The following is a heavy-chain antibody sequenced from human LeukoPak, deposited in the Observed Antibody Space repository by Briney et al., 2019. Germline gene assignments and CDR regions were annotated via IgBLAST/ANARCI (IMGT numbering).Heavy chain of an antibody. CDR1: GFSFGDYN. Sequence: GGSLRLSCSASGFSFGDYNMIWFRQAPGKGLEWVSFIGRSNKIDYADSVKGRITISRDNAKASLYLQMNSLRAEGTAVYFCERGHSAYDFRVYWGQGTLVTVSS. D-gene: IGHD5-12*01. CDR2: IGRSNKI. V-gene: IGHV3-69-1*01. CDR3: ERGHSAYDFRVY. J-gene: IGHJ4*02.